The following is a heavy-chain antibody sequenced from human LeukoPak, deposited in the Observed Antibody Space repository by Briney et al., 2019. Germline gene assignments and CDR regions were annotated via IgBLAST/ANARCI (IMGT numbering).Heavy chain of an antibody. Sequence: SETLSLTCTVSGGSISSYYWSWIRQPPGKGLEWIGNIYDSGSTNYNPSLKSRLTISVDTSKNQCSLKLSSVTAADTAVYYCARQSISGSSLSYCDYWGQGTLVNVSS. CDR1: GGSISSYY. J-gene: IGHJ4*02. V-gene: IGHV4-59*01. D-gene: IGHD3-22*01. CDR3: ARQSISGSSLSYCDY. CDR2: IYDSGST.